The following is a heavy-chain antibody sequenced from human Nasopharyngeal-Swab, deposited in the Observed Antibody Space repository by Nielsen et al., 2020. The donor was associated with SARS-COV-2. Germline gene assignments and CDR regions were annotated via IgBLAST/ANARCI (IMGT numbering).Heavy chain of an antibody. J-gene: IGHJ4*02. V-gene: IGHV1-69*13. CDR2: IFPLYGSV. D-gene: IGHD6-6*01. Sequence: SVKVSCKTSGGTLTTYSIAWVRQAPGQGLEWTGRIFPLYGSVDYAQRFQGRVTITADESTNTAHMELSSLRSEDTAMYYCARGIEYSSSSWFEYWGQGTLVTVSS. CDR1: GGTLTTYS. CDR3: ARGIEYSSSSWFEY.